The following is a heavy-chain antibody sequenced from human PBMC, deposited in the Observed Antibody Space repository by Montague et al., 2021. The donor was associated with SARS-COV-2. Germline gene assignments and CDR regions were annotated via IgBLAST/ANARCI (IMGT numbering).Heavy chain of an antibody. Sequence: SETRSLTCAVYGGSFSGYYWSWIRQPPGKGLEWIGEINHSGGTNYNPSLKSRVTISVDTSKNQFSLKLSSVTAADTAVYYCTREGYQVLWSDYYYYGMDVWGQGTTVTVSS. V-gene: IGHV4-34*01. J-gene: IGHJ6*02. D-gene: IGHD2-2*01. CDR2: INHSGGT. CDR1: GGSFSGYY. CDR3: TREGYQVLWSDYYYYGMDV.